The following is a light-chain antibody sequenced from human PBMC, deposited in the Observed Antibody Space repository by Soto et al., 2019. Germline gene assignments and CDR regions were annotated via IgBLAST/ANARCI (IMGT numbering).Light chain of an antibody. Sequence: EIVLTQSPGTLPLSPGERATFSCRVSQSVSTSHLAWYQQKPGQAPRLLIYGASSRATGIPDRFSGSGSGTDFTLTISRLQPEDFAVYYCQQYGGSPVTFGQGTRVEIK. V-gene: IGKV3-20*01. CDR2: GAS. CDR1: QSVSTSH. CDR3: QQYGGSPVT. J-gene: IGKJ1*01.